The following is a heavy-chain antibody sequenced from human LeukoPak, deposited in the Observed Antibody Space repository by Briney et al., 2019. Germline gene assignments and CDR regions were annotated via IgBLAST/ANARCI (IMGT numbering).Heavy chain of an antibody. CDR1: GYSISSGYY. CDR2: IYHSGST. Sequence: MTPETLSLTCAVSGYSISSGYYWGWIRQPPGKGLEWIGSIYHSGSTYYNPSLKSRVTISVDTSKNQFSLKLSSVTAADTAVYYCARGPYLWFGELLYWGQGTLVTVSS. CDR3: ARGPYLWFGELLY. V-gene: IGHV4-38-2*01. J-gene: IGHJ4*02. D-gene: IGHD3-10*01.